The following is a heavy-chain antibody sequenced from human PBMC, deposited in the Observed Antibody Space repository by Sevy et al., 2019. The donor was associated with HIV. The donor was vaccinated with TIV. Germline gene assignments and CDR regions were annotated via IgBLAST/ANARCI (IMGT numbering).Heavy chain of an antibody. CDR2: IKQDGSVK. CDR3: VRAIAADGSF. Sequence: GGSRLSCVASGFTLNSYWMSWVRQAPGKGLEWVANIKQDGSVKYYVDSVKGRFTISRDNARNSLYLQMNSLRVEDTALYYCVRAIAADGSFWGQGTLVTVSS. D-gene: IGHD6-13*01. J-gene: IGHJ4*02. CDR1: GFTLNSYW. V-gene: IGHV3-7*01.